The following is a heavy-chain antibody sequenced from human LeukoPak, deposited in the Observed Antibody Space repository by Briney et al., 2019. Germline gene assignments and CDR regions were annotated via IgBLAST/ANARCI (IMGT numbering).Heavy chain of an antibody. CDR1: GYTFTVYY. V-gene: IGHV1-2*02. CDR3: ARAGVAARHLDY. D-gene: IGHD6-6*01. CDR2: INPNSGGT. Sequence: ASVKVSCKASGYTFTVYYMHWVRQAPGQGLEWMGWINPNSGGTNYAQKFQGRVTMTRDTSISTAYMELSRLRSDDTAVYYCARAGVAARHLDYWGQGTLVTISS. J-gene: IGHJ4*02.